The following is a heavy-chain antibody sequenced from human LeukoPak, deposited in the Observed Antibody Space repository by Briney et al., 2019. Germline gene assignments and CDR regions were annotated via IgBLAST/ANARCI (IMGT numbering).Heavy chain of an antibody. CDR2: INPSGGST. D-gene: IGHD3-3*01. J-gene: IGHJ4*02. CDR1: GYTFTSYY. V-gene: IGHV1-46*03. Sequence: ASVKVSCKASGYTFTSYYMHWVRQAPGQGLEWMGIINPSGGSTSYAQKFQGRVTMTRDTSTSTVYMELSSLRSEDTAVYYCSSSGVEEWQALHFWGQGTLVTVSS. CDR3: SSSGVEEWQALHF.